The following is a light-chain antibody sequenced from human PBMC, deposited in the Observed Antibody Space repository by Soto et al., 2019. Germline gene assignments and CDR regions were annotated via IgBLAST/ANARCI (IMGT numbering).Light chain of an antibody. Sequence: EIVFTQSPATLSLSPGERATLSCRASQSVSSYLALYHQKPGQAPRRLIYDASNRATGIPAKFSGGGSWTEFTLTISGLLAADFAAYYCQQYYNDSPTTFGQGTKVDIK. V-gene: IGKV3-11*01. J-gene: IGKJ1*01. CDR3: QQYYNDSPTT. CDR1: QSVSSY. CDR2: DAS.